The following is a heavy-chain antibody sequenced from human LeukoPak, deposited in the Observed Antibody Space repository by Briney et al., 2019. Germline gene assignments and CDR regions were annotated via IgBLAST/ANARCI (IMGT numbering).Heavy chain of an antibody. CDR2: IYYSGST. J-gene: IGHJ4*02. V-gene: IGHV4-59*08. CDR3: ARLSFVVPAAIFDY. D-gene: IGHD2-2*01. Sequence: PSETLSLTCTVSGGSISSYYWSWIRQPPGKGLEWIEYIYYSGSTNYNPSLKSRVTISVDTSKNQFSLKLSSVTAADTAVYYCARLSFVVPAAIFDYWGQGTLVTVSS. CDR1: GGSISSYY.